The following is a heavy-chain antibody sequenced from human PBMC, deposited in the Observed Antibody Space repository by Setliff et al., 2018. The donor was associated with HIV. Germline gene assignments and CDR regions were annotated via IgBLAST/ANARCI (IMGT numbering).Heavy chain of an antibody. CDR3: ARVEMATFDY. J-gene: IGHJ4*02. Sequence: SETLSLTCAVYGGSFSNYYWSWIRQPPGKGLEWIGEINHSGSTNYNPSLKSRVSISVDTSKKQFSLKLSSVTAADTAVYYCARVEMATFDYWGQGTLVTVSS. V-gene: IGHV4-34*01. CDR2: INHSGST. D-gene: IGHD2-15*01. CDR1: GGSFSNYY.